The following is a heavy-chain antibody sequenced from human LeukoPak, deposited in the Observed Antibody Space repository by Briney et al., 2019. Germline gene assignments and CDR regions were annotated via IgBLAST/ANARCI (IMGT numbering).Heavy chain of an antibody. Sequence: SETLSLTCTVSGGSISSYYWSWIRQPPGKGLEWIGYIYYSGSTNYNPSLKSRVTISVDTSKNQFSLKLSSVTAADTAVYYCARTAPVGATTNFDYWGQGTLLTVSS. CDR1: GGSISSYY. J-gene: IGHJ4*02. CDR2: IYYSGST. D-gene: IGHD1-26*01. V-gene: IGHV4-59*01. CDR3: ARTAPVGATTNFDY.